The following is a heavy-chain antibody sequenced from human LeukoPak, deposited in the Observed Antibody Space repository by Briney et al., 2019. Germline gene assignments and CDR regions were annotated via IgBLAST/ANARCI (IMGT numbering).Heavy chain of an antibody. Sequence: GGSLRLSCAASGFTFSSYWMSWVRQAPGKGLEWVANIKQDGSEKYYVDSVKGRFTISRDNAKNSLYLQMNSLRAEDTAVYYCAKDSGREGYCSGGSCYLDYWGQGTLVTVSS. J-gene: IGHJ4*02. D-gene: IGHD2-15*01. V-gene: IGHV3-7*01. CDR3: AKDSGREGYCSGGSCYLDY. CDR2: IKQDGSEK. CDR1: GFTFSSYW.